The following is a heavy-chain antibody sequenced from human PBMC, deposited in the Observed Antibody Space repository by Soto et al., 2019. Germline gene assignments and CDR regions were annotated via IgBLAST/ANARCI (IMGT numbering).Heavy chain of an antibody. CDR3: AKDYGSSRYFLDY. CDR1: GFTFINYA. CDR2: ISGNGANT. J-gene: IGHJ4*02. D-gene: IGHD6-19*01. Sequence: PGGSLRLSCAASGFTFINYAMSWVRQAPGEGLEWVSTISGNGANTHYADSVKGRFSISRDNSKNTLYIQMNSLRAEDTAVYYCAKDYGSSRYFLDYWGQGALVTVSS. V-gene: IGHV3-23*01.